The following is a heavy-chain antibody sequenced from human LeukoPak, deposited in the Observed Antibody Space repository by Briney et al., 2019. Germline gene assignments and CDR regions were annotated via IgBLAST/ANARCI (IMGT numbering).Heavy chain of an antibody. J-gene: IGHJ6*02. CDR3: ARGLIVVVTAISYYYYGMDV. V-gene: IGHV1-69*13. CDR1: GGTFSSYA. D-gene: IGHD2-21*02. Sequence: SVKVSCKASGGTFSSYAISWVRQAPGQGLEWMGGIIPIFGTANYAQKFQGRVTITADESTSTAYMELSSLRSEDTAVYYCARGLIVVVTAISYYYYGMDVWGQGTTVTVSS. CDR2: IIPIFGTA.